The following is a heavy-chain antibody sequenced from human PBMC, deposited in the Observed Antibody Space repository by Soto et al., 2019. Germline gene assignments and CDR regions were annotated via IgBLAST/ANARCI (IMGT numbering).Heavy chain of an antibody. Sequence: EVQLLESGGGLAQPGGSLRLSCVASGFTFSNSAMSWVRHVPGKGLEWAAGISSSGGRTNYADSVKGRFTISRDNSKDTLYLQMNSLRAEDTALYYCAKVQESCGFNCYIVDSWGQGVLVTVSS. J-gene: IGHJ4*02. CDR1: GFTFSNSA. D-gene: IGHD2-21*02. CDR3: AKVQESCGFNCYIVDS. CDR2: ISSSGGRT. V-gene: IGHV3-23*01.